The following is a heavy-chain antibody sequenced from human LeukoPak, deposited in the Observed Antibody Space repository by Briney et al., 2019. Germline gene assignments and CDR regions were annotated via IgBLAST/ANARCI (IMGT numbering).Heavy chain of an antibody. D-gene: IGHD6-13*01. CDR2: IIPMFRTV. V-gene: IGHV1-69*13. CDR3: ASIIAAAGFDY. CDR1: GGTFSRYA. Sequence: SVKVSCKASGGTFSRYAISWVRQAPGQGLEWMGGIIPMFRTVNYAQKFQGRVTITADESTSTAYMELTSLRSEDTAVYYCASIIAAAGFDYWGQGTLVTVSS. J-gene: IGHJ4*02.